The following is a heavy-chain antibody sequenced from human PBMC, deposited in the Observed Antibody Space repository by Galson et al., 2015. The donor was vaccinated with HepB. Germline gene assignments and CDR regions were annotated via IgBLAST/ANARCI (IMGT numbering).Heavy chain of an antibody. V-gene: IGHV5-51*03. CDR3: ARLEYSSSWYMGGDAFDI. CDR2: IYPGDSDT. J-gene: IGHJ3*02. D-gene: IGHD6-13*01. CDR1: GYSFTSYW. Sequence: QSGAEVKKPGESLKISCKGSGYSFTSYWIGWVRQMPGKGLEWMGIIYPGDSDTRYSPSFQGQVTISADKSISTAYLQWSSLKASDTAMYYCARLEYSSSWYMGGDAFDIWGQGTMVTVSS.